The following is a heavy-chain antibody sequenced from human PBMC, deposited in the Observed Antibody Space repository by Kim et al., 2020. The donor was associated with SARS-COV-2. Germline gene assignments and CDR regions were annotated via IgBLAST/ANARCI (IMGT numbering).Heavy chain of an antibody. V-gene: IGHV3-30-3*01. CDR1: GFTFSSYA. CDR3: ACDHEYYDILTGYSVPQYYYCAAARVV. Sequence: GGSLRLSCAASGFTFSSYAMHWVRQAPGKGLEWVAVISYDGSNKYYADSVKGRFTISRDNSKNTLYLQMNSLRAEDTAVYYCACDHEYYDILTGYSVPQYYYCAAARVVFGRGTTVTVS. CDR2: ISYDGSNK. J-gene: IGHJ6*02. D-gene: IGHD3-9*01.